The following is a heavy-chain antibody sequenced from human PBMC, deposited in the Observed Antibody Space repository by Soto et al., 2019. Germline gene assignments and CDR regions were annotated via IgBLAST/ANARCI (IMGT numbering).Heavy chain of an antibody. CDR1: EDTFRNYA. Sequence: QVELVQSGAEGKKPGSSVKVSCQASEDTFRNYAISWVRQAPGQGLEWMGGIIPIFGTANYAQKFQGRVTITEDKSAKTVYLELSSLRSEDTAVYYCASTKYDSSAYYYWYLGLWGRGTLVTVSS. CDR2: IIPIFGTA. CDR3: ASTKYDSSAYYYWYLGL. V-gene: IGHV1-69*06. J-gene: IGHJ2*01. D-gene: IGHD3-22*01.